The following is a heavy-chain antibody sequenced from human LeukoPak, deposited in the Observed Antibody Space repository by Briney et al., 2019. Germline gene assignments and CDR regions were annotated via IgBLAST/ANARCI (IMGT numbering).Heavy chain of an antibody. CDR3: ARLPLWGSGSYSFDY. J-gene: IGHJ4*02. CDR1: GGSISSYY. Sequence: PSETLSLTCTVSGGSISSYYWSWIRQPPGKGLEWIGEINHSGSTNYNPSLKSRVTISVDTSKNQFSLKLSSVTAADTAVYYCARLPLWGSGSYSFDYWGQGTLVTVSS. CDR2: INHSGST. D-gene: IGHD3-10*01. V-gene: IGHV4-34*01.